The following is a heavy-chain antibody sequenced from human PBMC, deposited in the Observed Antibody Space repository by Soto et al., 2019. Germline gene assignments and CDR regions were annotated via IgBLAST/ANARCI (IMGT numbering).Heavy chain of an antibody. J-gene: IGHJ6*02. CDR1: GYTFTSYY. D-gene: IGHD5-12*01. Sequence: QVQLVQSGAEVKKPGASVKVSCKASGYTFTSYYMHWVRQAPGQGLEWMGIINPSGGSTSYAQKFRGRVTMTRDTSTSTVYMELSSLRSEDTAVYYCARHPSPTDIGYDEVYYYYYGMDVWGQGTKVTVSS. CDR3: ARHPSPTDIGYDEVYYYYYGMDV. V-gene: IGHV1-46*01. CDR2: INPSGGST.